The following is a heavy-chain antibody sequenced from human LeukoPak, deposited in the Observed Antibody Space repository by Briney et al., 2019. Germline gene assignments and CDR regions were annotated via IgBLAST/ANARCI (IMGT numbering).Heavy chain of an antibody. J-gene: IGHJ4*01. Sequence: PGGSLRLSCVASGFTFSSYGMSWVRQAPGKGLDWVSAVTGGGSTHYADSVTGRFTISRDSSKNTLYLQMNSLRVEDTAIYYCAKDRYSDTSGNLHESEHWGHGTLVTVSS. CDR3: AKDRYSDTSGNLHESEH. CDR1: GFTFSSYG. D-gene: IGHD3-22*01. CDR2: VTGGGST. V-gene: IGHV3-23*01.